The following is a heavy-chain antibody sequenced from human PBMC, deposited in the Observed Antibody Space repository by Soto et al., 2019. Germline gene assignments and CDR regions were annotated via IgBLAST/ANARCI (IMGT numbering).Heavy chain of an antibody. V-gene: IGHV4-59*01. CDR3: ARGGYSYGFDY. D-gene: IGHD5-18*01. CDR2: IYFRGST. Sequence: SETLSLTCTVSGDSISTYYWSWIRQPPGKGLECIGYIYFRGSTNYNPSLKSRVTISVDTSKNQFSLNLSSVTAADTAVYYCARGGYSYGFDYWGQGTLVTVS. J-gene: IGHJ4*02. CDR1: GDSISTYY.